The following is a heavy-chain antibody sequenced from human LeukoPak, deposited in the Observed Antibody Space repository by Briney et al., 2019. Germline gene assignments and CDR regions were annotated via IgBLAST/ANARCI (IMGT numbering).Heavy chain of an antibody. J-gene: IGHJ4*02. Sequence: GGSLRLSCAASGFTFSSYGMHWVRQAPGKGLEWVAFTRYDGSNKYYADSVKGRFTIPRDNSKNTLYLQMNSLRAEDMAVYYCAKSPSYYDSSGYYYPGYWGQGTLVTVSS. CDR3: AKSPSYYDSSGYYYPGY. V-gene: IGHV3-30*02. CDR1: GFTFSSYG. D-gene: IGHD3-22*01. CDR2: TRYDGSNK.